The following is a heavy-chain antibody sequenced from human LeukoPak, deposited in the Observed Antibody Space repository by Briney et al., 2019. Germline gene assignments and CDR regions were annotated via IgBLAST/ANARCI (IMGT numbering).Heavy chain of an antibody. Sequence: GGSLRLSCAASGGTFSSYAISWVRQAPGQGLEWMGGIIPIFGTANYAQKFQGRVTITADESTSTAYMELSSLRSEDTAVYYCAREGPYDYVWGSYRNGQLDYWGQGTLVTVSS. CDR1: GGTFSSYA. CDR3: AREGPYDYVWGSYRNGQLDY. D-gene: IGHD3-16*02. CDR2: IIPIFGTA. V-gene: IGHV1-69*01. J-gene: IGHJ4*02.